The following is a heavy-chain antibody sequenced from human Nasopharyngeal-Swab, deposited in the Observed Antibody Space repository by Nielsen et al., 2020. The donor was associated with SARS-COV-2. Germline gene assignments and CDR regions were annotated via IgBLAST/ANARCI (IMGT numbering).Heavy chain of an antibody. J-gene: IGHJ6*03. CDR1: GYTFTGYY. V-gene: IGHV1-18*04. D-gene: IGHD3-16*01. CDR2: ISAYNGNT. Sequence: ASVKVSCKASGYTFTGYYMHWVRQAPGQGLEWMGWISAYNGNTNYAQKLQGRVTMTTDTSTSTAYMELRSLRSDDTAVYYCARGGGPDYYMDVWGKGTTVTVSS. CDR3: ARGGGPDYYMDV.